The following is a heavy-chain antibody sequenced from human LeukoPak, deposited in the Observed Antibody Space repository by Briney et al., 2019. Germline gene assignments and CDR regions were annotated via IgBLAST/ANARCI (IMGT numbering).Heavy chain of an antibody. CDR2: TSYSGST. CDR3: VESGNRGYSYGYSAFDI. V-gene: IGHV4-59*08. J-gene: IGHJ3*02. CDR1: GGSISSSY. D-gene: IGHD5-18*01. Sequence: PSGTLSLTCTVSGGSISSSYWSWIRHPPGKGLEWIGYTSYSGSTDYNPSLKSRVTMSVDTSKNQFSLKLTSVIAADTAVYYCVESGNRGYSYGYSAFDIWGQGTTVTVSS.